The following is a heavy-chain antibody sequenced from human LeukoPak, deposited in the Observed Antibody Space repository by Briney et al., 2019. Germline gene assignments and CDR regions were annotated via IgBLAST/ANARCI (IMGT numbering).Heavy chain of an antibody. Sequence: GGSLRLSCAASGFTLCYYWMHWVRQGPGKGLVWVSTINGDGSSTNYADSVKGRFTISRDNAKNTLYLEMNSLRVEDTAVYYCARDPRNKGFDPWGQGTLVTVSS. CDR2: INGDGSST. V-gene: IGHV3-74*01. CDR3: ARDPRNKGFDP. D-gene: IGHD1/OR15-1a*01. J-gene: IGHJ5*02. CDR1: GFTLCYYW.